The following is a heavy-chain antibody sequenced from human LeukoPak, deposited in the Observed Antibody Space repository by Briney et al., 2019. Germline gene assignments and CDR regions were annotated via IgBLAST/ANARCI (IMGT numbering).Heavy chain of an antibody. D-gene: IGHD3-10*01. CDR1: GFTFDDYG. CDR3: AKESVWFGESNPFDY. J-gene: IGHJ4*02. CDR2: INWIGHST. V-gene: IGHV3-20*04. Sequence: GGSLRLSCAASGFTFDDYGMSWVRQAPGTGLEWVSGINWIGHSTGYIDSVKGRFTISRDNAKKSLYLQMNSLRTEDTAVYYCAKESVWFGESNPFDYWGQGTLVTVSS.